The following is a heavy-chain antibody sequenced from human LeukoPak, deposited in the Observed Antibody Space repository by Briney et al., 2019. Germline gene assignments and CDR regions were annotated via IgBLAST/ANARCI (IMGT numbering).Heavy chain of an antibody. CDR2: INPSGGST. V-gene: IGHV1-46*01. J-gene: IGHJ3*02. CDR1: GYTFTSYY. CDR3: AREITKDVFLDAFDI. Sequence: ASVKVSCKASGYTFTSYYMHWVRQAPGQGLEWMGIINPSGGSTSYAQKFQGRVTMTGDTSTSTVYMELSSLRSEDTAVYYCAREITKDVFLDAFDIWGQGTMVTVSS. D-gene: IGHD3-16*01.